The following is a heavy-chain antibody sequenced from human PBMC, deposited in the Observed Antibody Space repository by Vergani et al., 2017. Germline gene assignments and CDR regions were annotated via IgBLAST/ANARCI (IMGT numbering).Heavy chain of an antibody. D-gene: IGHD2/OR15-2a*01. Sequence: QVQILQSGGGVVLPGGSLRLSCTLSGFTLNTYGIHWVRQAPGKGLEWVSFIRYDGSSEYYGDSVKGRFTISRDKSQNTVNLQMNSLRTEDTAVYFCANSVIAGNVGVAYFGMDVWGRGTTVTVSS. CDR1: GFTLNTYG. V-gene: IGHV3-30*02. CDR3: ANSVIAGNVGVAYFGMDV. J-gene: IGHJ6*02. CDR2: IRYDGSSE.